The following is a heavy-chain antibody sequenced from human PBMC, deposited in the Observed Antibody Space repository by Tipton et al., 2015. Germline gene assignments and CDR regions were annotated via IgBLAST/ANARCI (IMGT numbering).Heavy chain of an antibody. J-gene: IGHJ5*02. Sequence: GLVKPSQTLSLTCTVSGASISSGGYYWSWIRQQPGKGLEWIGYIYYTGNTYYNPSLKSRFIISLDTSKNQFSLKLTSVTAADTAVYYCARRGRLRAHNWFDPWGQGTLVTVSS. CDR1: GASISSGGYY. CDR2: IYYTGNT. CDR3: ARRGRLRAHNWFDP. V-gene: IGHV4-31*03.